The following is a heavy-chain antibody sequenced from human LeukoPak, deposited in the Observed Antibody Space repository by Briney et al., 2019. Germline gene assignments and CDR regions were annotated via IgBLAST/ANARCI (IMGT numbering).Heavy chain of an antibody. CDR1: GGSFSGYY. CDR2: INHSGST. CDR3: ARGTSVTIFGVVIIEDYYYYYMDV. J-gene: IGHJ6*03. D-gene: IGHD3-3*01. V-gene: IGHV4-34*01. Sequence: SETLSLTCAVYGGSFSGYYWSWIRQPPGKGLEWIREINHSGSTNYNPSLKSRVTISVDTSKNQFSLKLSSVTAADTAVYYCARGTSVTIFGVVIIEDYYYYYMDVWGKGTTVTVSS.